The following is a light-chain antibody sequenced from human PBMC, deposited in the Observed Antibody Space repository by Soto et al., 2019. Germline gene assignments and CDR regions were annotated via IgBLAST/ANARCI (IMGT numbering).Light chain of an antibody. CDR2: DAS. CDR3: QQYNSYWT. V-gene: IGKV1-5*01. Sequence: DIQMTQSPSTLSAFVGDRVTITCRASQSVNSWLAWYQQRPGKAPNLLIYDASTLESGVPSRFSGSGSGTEFTLTISSLQPDDFATYYCQQYNSYWTFGRGTKVDIK. J-gene: IGKJ1*01. CDR1: QSVNSW.